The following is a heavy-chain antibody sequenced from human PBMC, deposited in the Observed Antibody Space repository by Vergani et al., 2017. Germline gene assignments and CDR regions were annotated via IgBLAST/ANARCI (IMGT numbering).Heavy chain of an antibody. Sequence: QVQLVQSGAEVKKPGASVKVSCKVSGYTPTELSMHWVRQAPGKGLEWMGGFDPEDGETIYAQKLQGRVTMTEDTSTDTAYMEMSSLRSEDTSVYYCAIYSWFFGVGPGCRNAIDIGGQGTMVTVSS. CDR2: FDPEDGET. D-gene: IGHD3-3*01. J-gene: IGHJ3*02. CDR1: GYTPTELS. CDR3: AIYSWFFGVGPGCRNAIDI. V-gene: IGHV1-24*01.